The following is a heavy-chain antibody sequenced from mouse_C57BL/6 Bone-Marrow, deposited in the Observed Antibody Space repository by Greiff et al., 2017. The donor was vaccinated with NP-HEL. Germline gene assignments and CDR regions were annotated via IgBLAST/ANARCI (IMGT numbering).Heavy chain of an antibody. Sequence: EVQRVESGGGLVKPGGSLKLSCAASGFTFSDYGMHWVRQAPEKGLEWVAYISSGSSTIYYADTVKGRFTISRDNAKNTLFLQMTSLRSEDTAMYYCARPGWLVYYAMDDWGQGTSVTVSS. V-gene: IGHV5-17*01. CDR1: GFTFSDYG. CDR2: ISSGSSTI. J-gene: IGHJ4*01. D-gene: IGHD1-1*02. CDR3: ARPGWLVYYAMDD.